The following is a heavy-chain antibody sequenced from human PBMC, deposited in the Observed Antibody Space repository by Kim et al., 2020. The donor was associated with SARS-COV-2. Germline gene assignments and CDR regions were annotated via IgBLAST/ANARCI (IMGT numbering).Heavy chain of an antibody. CDR3: AKDLDFWSGYADY. CDR2: T. J-gene: IGHJ4*02. D-gene: IGHD3-3*01. Sequence: TYCADSVNARFTISRDHSKNTLYLQMHSLRAEDTAVYYCAKDLDFWSGYADYWGQGTLVTVSS. V-gene: IGHV3-23*01.